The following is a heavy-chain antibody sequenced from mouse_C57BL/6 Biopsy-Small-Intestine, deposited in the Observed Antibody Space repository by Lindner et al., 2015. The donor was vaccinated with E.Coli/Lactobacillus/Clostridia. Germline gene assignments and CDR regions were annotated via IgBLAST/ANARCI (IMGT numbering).Heavy chain of an antibody. D-gene: IGHD2-3*01. J-gene: IGHJ3*01. CDR2: IYPRSGNT. Sequence: VQLQESGPELARPGASVKLSCKASGYTFTSYGISWVKQRTGQGLEWIGEIYPRSGNTYYNEKFKSKATLTVDKSSSTAYMQLSSLTSEDSAVYFCARSNDGSFAYWGQGTLVTVSA. V-gene: IGHV1-81*01. CDR3: ARSNDGSFAY. CDR1: GYTFTSYG.